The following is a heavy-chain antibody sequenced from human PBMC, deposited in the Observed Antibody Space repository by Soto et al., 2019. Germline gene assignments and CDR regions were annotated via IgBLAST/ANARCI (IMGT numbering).Heavy chain of an antibody. CDR2: IYYRGST. CDR3: ARESGGYDSSTRYGLDV. CDR1: GGAISSVGHY. J-gene: IGHJ6*02. V-gene: IGHV4-31*03. Sequence: SRALSLTCSCSGGAISSVGHYGTWIRQQPGKGLERIGYIYYRGSTDYNPSLKSRVTISVDRSKNQFSLNLSSVTAADTAIYYCARESGGYDSSTRYGLDVWGQGTTVTVAS. D-gene: IGHD6-25*01.